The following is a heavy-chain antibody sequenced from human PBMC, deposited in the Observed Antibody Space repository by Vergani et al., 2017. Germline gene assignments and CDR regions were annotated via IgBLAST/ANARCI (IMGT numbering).Heavy chain of an antibody. CDR1: GFTFSSYE. CDR3: ARDRTVITFGGVADAFDI. Sequence: VQLVESGGGVVQPGRSLRLSCAASGFTFSSYEMNWVRQAPGKGLEWVSYISSSGSTIYYADSVKGRFTISRDNAKNSLYLQMNSLRAEDTAVYYCARDRTVITFGGVADAFDIWGQGTMVTVSS. V-gene: IGHV3-48*03. CDR2: ISSSGSTI. D-gene: IGHD3-16*01. J-gene: IGHJ3*02.